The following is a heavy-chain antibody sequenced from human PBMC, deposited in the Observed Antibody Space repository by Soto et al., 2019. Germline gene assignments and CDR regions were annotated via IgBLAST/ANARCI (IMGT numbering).Heavy chain of an antibody. J-gene: IGHJ1*01. CDR3: AIDIVATSGPNAEYFQH. Sequence: EVQLVESGGGLVQPGRSLRLSCAASGFTFDDYAMHWVRQAPGKGLEWVSGISWNSGSIGYADSVKGRFTISRDNAKNSLYLQMNSLRAEDTALYYCAIDIVATSGPNAEYFQHWGQGTLVTVSS. D-gene: IGHD5-12*01. CDR2: ISWNSGSI. CDR1: GFTFDDYA. V-gene: IGHV3-9*01.